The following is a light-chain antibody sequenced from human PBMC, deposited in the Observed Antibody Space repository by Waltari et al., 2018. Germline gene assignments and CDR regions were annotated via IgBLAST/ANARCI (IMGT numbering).Light chain of an antibody. Sequence: SYELPQPPSVSVSPGQTASITCSGDKLGDKYACWYQQKPGQSPVRVIYQDSKRPSGIPERCPGSNASNTATLTISGTQAMDEADYYCQAWDSSTGVVFGGGTKLTVL. J-gene: IGLJ2*01. V-gene: IGLV3-1*01. CDR1: KLGDKY. CDR2: QDS. CDR3: QAWDSSTGVV.